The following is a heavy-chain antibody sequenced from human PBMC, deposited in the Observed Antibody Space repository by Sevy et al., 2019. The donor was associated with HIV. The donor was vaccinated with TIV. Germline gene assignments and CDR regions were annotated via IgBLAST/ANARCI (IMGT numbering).Heavy chain of an antibody. V-gene: IGHV1-8*01. CDR1: GYTFTSYD. D-gene: IGHD6-6*01. Sequence: VSVKVSCKASGYTFTSYDINWVRQATGQGLEWMGWMNPNSGNTGYAQKFQGRVTMTRNTSISTAYMELSSLRSEDTAVYYCARYPSVSSSLFDYYYYGMDVWGQGTTVTVSS. CDR2: MNPNSGNT. CDR3: ARYPSVSSSLFDYYYYGMDV. J-gene: IGHJ6*02.